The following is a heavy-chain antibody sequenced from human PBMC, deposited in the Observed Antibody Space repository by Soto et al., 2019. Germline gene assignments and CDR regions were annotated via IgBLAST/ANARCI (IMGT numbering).Heavy chain of an antibody. CDR2: MSSSGAST. Sequence: GGSLRLSCAASGFTFSSYAMNWVRQAPGKGLEWVSSMSSSGASTYYADSVRGRFTISRDNSKNTVYLQMNRLRAEDTAVYHCTKDLGDSSCGNGVCYSGYYFDSWGQGTLVTVSS. D-gene: IGHD2-8*01. V-gene: IGHV3-23*01. CDR1: GFTFSSYA. CDR3: TKDLGDSSCGNGVCYSGYYFDS. J-gene: IGHJ4*02.